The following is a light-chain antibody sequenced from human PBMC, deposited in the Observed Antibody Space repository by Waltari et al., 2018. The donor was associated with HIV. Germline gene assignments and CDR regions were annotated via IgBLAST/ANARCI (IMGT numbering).Light chain of an antibody. V-gene: IGKV1-33*01. CDR2: DAS. J-gene: IGKJ4*02. CDR3: QQHDNFPLA. CDR1: QDISNY. Sequence: DIQMTQSPSSLSASVGDRVTITCQASQDISNYLNWYQQKPGKAPKVLIYDASTLETGVPSRISGSGSETEFTFTITSLQPEDFARYYCQQHDNFPLAFGGGTKVDIK.